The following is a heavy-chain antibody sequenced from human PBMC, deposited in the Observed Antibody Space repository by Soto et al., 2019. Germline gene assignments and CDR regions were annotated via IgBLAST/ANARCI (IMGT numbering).Heavy chain of an antibody. CDR2: ISSTGTFI. J-gene: IGHJ3*02. CDR3: ARGSVIDTGDALDI. CDR1: GFTFSRHS. Sequence: EVQLVESGGGLVKPGGSLRLSCAASGFTFSRHSMNWVRQAPGKGLEWVSCISSTGTFIYYSDSVKGRFTISRDDAKSSLYLQMNTLTAEDTAVYYCARGSVIDTGDALDIWGPGTMVTVS. V-gene: IGHV3-21*06. D-gene: IGHD2-21*01.